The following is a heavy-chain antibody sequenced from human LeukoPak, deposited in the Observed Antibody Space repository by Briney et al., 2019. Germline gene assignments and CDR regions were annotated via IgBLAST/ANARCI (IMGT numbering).Heavy chain of an antibody. CDR3: ARGAPHVVVVVAATRPFDY. Sequence: SETLSLTCAVYGGSFSGYYWSWIRQPPGKGLEWIGEINHSGSTNYNPSLKSRVTISVDTSKNQFSLKLSSVTAADTAVYYCARGAPHVVVVVAATRPFDYWGQGTLVTVSS. CDR2: INHSGST. J-gene: IGHJ4*02. CDR1: GGSFSGYY. V-gene: IGHV4-34*01. D-gene: IGHD2-15*01.